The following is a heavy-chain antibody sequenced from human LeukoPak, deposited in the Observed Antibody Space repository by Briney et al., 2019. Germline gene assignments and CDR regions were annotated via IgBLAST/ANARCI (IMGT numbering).Heavy chain of an antibody. CDR2: ISGSGGST. Sequence: GGSLRLSCATSGFTFSSYTMSWVRQAPGKGLEWVSAISGSGGSTYYADSVKGRLTISRDNSKNTLYLQMNSLRAEDTAVYYCAKGEIYYYYMDVWGKGTTVTVSS. J-gene: IGHJ6*03. V-gene: IGHV3-23*01. CDR1: GFTFSSYT. CDR3: AKGEIYYYYMDV.